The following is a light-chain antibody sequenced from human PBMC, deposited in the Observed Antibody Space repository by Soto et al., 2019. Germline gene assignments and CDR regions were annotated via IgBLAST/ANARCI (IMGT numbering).Light chain of an antibody. CDR2: EVN. CDR1: RSDIGDSNF. J-gene: IGLJ1*01. CDR3: ASFRSGTILV. V-gene: IGLV2-14*01. Sequence: QSALTQPASVSGSPGQSVTISCTGPRSDIGDSNFISWYQHSPGKAPSLLIYEVNNRPSGVPKRFSGSKAGNTAALTISGRLDDDEADYFCASFRSGTILVFGSGTKLTVL.